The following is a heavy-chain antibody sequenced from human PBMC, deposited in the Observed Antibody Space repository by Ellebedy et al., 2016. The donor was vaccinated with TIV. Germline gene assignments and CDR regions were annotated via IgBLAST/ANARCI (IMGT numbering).Heavy chain of an antibody. CDR1: GFTFSSYA. Sequence: GGSLRLXXAASGFTFSSYAMSWVRQAPGKGLEWVSSISSSSSYIYYADSVKGRFTISRDNAKNSLYLQMNSLRAEDTAVYYCARDAAPGYQSWFDPWGQGTLVTVSS. D-gene: IGHD2-2*01. CDR2: ISSSSSYI. J-gene: IGHJ5*02. V-gene: IGHV3-21*01. CDR3: ARDAAPGYQSWFDP.